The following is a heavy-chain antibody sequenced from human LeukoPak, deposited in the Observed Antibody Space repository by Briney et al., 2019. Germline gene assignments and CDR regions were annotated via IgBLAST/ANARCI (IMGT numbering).Heavy chain of an antibody. V-gene: IGHV3-23*01. D-gene: IGHD2/OR15-2a*01. CDR1: GFTFSNHA. CDR3: AKGESKDYLNYFDYLNYFDH. CDR2: INISGGST. Sequence: GGSLRLSCAASGFTFSNHAMTWVRQAPGKGLEWVSAINISGGSTFYADSVKGRFTISRDNSKNTLSLQMNSLRAEDTAIYYCAKGESKDYLNYFDYLNYFDHWGQGALVTVSS. J-gene: IGHJ4*02.